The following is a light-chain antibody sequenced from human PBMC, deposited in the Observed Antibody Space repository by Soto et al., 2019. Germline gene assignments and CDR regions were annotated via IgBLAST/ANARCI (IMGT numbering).Light chain of an antibody. CDR1: QSVSSSY. CDR2: GAS. V-gene: IGKV3-20*01. J-gene: IGKJ1*01. CDR3: QQYRSTWILT. Sequence: EIVLTQSPGALSLSPGERATLSCRASQSVSSSYLAWYQQKPGQAPRLLIYGASSRATGIPDRFSGSGSGTDFTLTISRREAADYAVYYCQQYRSTWILTFGPGTKVDIK.